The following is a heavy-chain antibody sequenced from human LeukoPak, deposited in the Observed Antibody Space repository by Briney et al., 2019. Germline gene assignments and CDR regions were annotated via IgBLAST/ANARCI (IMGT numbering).Heavy chain of an antibody. Sequence: ALVKVSCKASGGTFSSYAISWVRQAPGQGLEWMGGIIPIFGTANYAQKFQGRVTITADESTSTAYMELSSLRSENTAVYYCARAYGGSYRWFDPWGQGTLVTVSS. CDR2: IIPIFGTA. CDR3: ARAYGGSYRWFDP. CDR1: GGTFSSYA. J-gene: IGHJ5*02. V-gene: IGHV1-69*01. D-gene: IGHD1-26*01.